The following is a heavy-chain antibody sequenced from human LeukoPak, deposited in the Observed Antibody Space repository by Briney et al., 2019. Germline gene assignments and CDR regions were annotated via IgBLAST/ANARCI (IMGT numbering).Heavy chain of an antibody. J-gene: IGHJ6*02. D-gene: IGHD1-26*01. CDR2: VNPNSGNT. Sequence: ASVKVSCKASGYTFTSYDINWVRQATGQGLEWMGWVNPNSGNTGYAQKFQGRVTMTRNTSISTAYMELSSLRSEDTAVYYCARGSQWELLLGYYYYYGMDVWGQGTTVTVSS. CDR3: ARGSQWELLLGYYYYYGMDV. CDR1: GYTFTSYD. V-gene: IGHV1-8*01.